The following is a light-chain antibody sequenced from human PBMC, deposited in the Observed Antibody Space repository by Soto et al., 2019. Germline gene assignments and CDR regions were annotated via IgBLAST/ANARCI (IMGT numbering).Light chain of an antibody. Sequence: QCVLTQPPSASRTPGQRVTIPCSGSSSDIGSNSVNWYQKLPGAAPRLLIYANDHRPSGVPDRFSASKSGTSASLAISGVRSEDEAFYYCATWSDSLKGWVFGGGTKLTV. V-gene: IGLV1-44*01. CDR3: ATWSDSLKGWV. CDR1: SSDIGSNS. J-gene: IGLJ3*02. CDR2: AND.